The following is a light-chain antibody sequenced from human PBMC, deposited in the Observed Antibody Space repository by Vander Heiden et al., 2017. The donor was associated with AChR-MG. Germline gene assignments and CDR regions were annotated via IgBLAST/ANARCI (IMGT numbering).Light chain of an antibody. CDR1: QDISNY. J-gene: IGKJ4*01. CDR2: DAS. V-gene: IGKV1-33*01. CDR3: QQYHDLPPLT. Sequence: DIQLTQSPSPLSASVGDRVTINCQASQDISNYLNWYQQKPGKAPKLLIYDASNLETGVSSRFSGSGSGTDFTFTISSLQPEDIATYYCQQYHDLPPLTFGGGTKVEIK.